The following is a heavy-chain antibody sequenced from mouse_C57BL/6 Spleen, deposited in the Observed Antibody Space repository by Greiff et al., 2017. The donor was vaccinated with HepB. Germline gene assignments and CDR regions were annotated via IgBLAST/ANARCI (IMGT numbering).Heavy chain of an antibody. CDR1: GYSITSGYY. D-gene: IGHD2-4*01. CDR2: ISYDGSN. Sequence: VQLKESGPGLVKPSQSLSLTCSVTGYSITSGYYWNWIRQFPGNKLEWMGYISYDGSNNYNPSLKNRISITRDTSKNQFFLKLNSVTTEDTATYYCARADYEGSMDYWGQGTSVTVSS. CDR3: ARADYEGSMDY. V-gene: IGHV3-6*01. J-gene: IGHJ4*01.